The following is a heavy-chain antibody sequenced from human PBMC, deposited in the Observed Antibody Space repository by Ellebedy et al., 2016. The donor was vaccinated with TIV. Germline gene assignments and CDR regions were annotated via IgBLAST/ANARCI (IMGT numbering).Heavy chain of an antibody. CDR3: ARHDRVDV. D-gene: IGHD3-16*01. CDR1: GGSISSRRYH. J-gene: IGHJ6*02. CDR2: IYSSGRA. Sequence: SETLSLXXTVSGGSISSRRYHWGWIRQPPGKGLEWIGYIYSSGRAKYNPSLKSRVTMSVDTSKNQISLKLNSVTAADTAVYFCARHDRVDVWGQGTTVTVSS. V-gene: IGHV4-61*05.